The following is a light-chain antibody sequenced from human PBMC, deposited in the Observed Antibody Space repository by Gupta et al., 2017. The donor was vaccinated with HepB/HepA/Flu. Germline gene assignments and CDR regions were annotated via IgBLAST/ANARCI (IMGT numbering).Light chain of an antibody. V-gene: IGLV2-8*01. CDR2: EVS. CDR1: SSDVGGYNY. Sequence: QSALTQPSSASESPGQSVTISCTGTSSDVGGYNYVSWYQQHPGKAPKLMIYEVSKRPSGVPDRFSGSKSGNTASLTVSGLQAEDEADYYCSSYAGSNNPYVFGTGTKVTVL. J-gene: IGLJ1*01. CDR3: SSYAGSNNPYV.